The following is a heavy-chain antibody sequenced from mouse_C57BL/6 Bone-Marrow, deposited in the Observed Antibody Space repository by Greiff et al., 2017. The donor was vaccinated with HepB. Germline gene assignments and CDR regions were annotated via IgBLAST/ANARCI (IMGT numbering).Heavy chain of an antibody. J-gene: IGHJ2*01. CDR3: ARQWGY. CDR2: ISSGGSYT. Sequence: VQLKESGGDLVKPGGSLKLSCAASGFTFSSYGMSWVRQTPDKRLEWVATISSGGSYTYYPDSVKGRFTISRDNAKNTLYLQMSSLKSEDTAMYYCARQWGYWGQGTTLTVSS. V-gene: IGHV5-6*01. CDR1: GFTFSSYG.